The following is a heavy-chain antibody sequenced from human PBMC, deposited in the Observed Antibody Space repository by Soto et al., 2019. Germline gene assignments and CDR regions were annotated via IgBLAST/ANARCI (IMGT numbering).Heavy chain of an antibody. J-gene: IGHJ4*02. Sequence: SETLSLTCAVYGGSFSGYYWSWIRQPPGKGLEWIGEINHSGSTNYNPSLKSRVTISVDTSKNQFSLKLSSVTAADTAVYYCARGKLSDYVWGSYRYHFGYWGQGTLVTVSS. D-gene: IGHD3-16*02. CDR3: ARGKLSDYVWGSYRYHFGY. CDR1: GGSFSGYY. CDR2: INHSGST. V-gene: IGHV4-34*01.